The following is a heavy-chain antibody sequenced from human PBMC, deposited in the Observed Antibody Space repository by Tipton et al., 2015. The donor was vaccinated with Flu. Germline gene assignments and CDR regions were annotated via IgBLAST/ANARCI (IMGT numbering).Heavy chain of an antibody. J-gene: IGHJ5*02. D-gene: IGHD4-17*01. CDR1: GYSISSGYY. CDR2: IHHSGST. V-gene: IGHV4-38-2*01. CDR3: ARGDYGDYVWSRGWFDP. Sequence: TLSLTCAVSGYSISSGYYWGWIRQPPGKGLEWIGSIHHSGSTYYNPSLKSRVTISVDTSKNQFSLKLSSVTAADTAVYYCARGDYGDYVWSRGWFDPWGQGTLVTVSS.